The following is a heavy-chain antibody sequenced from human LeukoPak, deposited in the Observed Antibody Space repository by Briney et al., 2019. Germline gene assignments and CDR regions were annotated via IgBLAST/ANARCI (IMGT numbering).Heavy chain of an antibody. D-gene: IGHD2-21*01. J-gene: IGHJ4*02. CDR1: GGSFSGYY. CDR2: INHSGST. V-gene: IGHV4-34*01. Sequence: KPSETLSLTCAVYGGSFSGYYWSWIRQPPGKGLEWIGEINHSGSTNYNPSLKSRVTISVDTSKNQFSLKLSSVTAADTAVYYCARELGYAVISFDYWGQGTVVTVSS. CDR3: ARELGYAVISFDY.